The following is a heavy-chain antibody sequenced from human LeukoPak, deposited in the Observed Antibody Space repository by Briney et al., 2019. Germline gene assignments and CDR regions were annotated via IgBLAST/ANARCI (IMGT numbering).Heavy chain of an antibody. CDR2: INPNSGGT. D-gene: IGHD3-22*01. Sequence: ASVKVSCKASGYTFTGYYLHWVRQAPGQGLGWMGWINPNSGGTNYAQKFQGRVTMTRDTSISTAYMELSRLRSDDTAVYYCAIDSSGYYYFDYWGQGTLVTVSS. CDR1: GYTFTGYY. CDR3: AIDSSGYYYFDY. J-gene: IGHJ4*02. V-gene: IGHV1-2*02.